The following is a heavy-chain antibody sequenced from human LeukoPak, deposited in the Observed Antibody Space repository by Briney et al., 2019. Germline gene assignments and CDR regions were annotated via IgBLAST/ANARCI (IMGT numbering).Heavy chain of an antibody. CDR1: GYTFTSYG. CDR3: ATASAGHYYYGMDV. CDR2: ISAYNGNT. Sequence: ASVKVSCKASGYTFTSYGISWVRQAPGQGLEWMGWISAYNGNTNYAQKLRGRVTMTTDTSTSTAYMELRSLRSDDTAVYYCATASAGHYYYGMDVWGKGTTVTVSS. D-gene: IGHD3-10*01. J-gene: IGHJ6*04. V-gene: IGHV1-18*04.